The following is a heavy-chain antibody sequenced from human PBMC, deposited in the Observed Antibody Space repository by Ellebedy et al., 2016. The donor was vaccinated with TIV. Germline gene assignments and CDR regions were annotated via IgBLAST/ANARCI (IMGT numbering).Heavy chain of an antibody. CDR2: LDWDDAK. D-gene: IGHD3-10*01. V-gene: IGHV2-70*11. CDR1: GFSLSTSGMC. CDR3: ARDPRFGHFDY. J-gene: IGHJ4*02. Sequence: SGPTLVKPTQTLTLTCTFSGFSLSTSGMCVSWIRQPPGKALEWLARLDWDDAKYYSTSLKTRVTISKDTSKNQVVLTMTNMDPVDTATYYCARDPRFGHFDYWGQGTLVTVSS.